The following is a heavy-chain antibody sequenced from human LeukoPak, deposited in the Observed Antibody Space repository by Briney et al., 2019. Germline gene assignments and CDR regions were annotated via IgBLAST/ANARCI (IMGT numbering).Heavy chain of an antibody. Sequence: GGSLRLSCAASGFTFSSYGMHWVRQAPGKGLERVAFIRYDGSNRYYADSVKGRFTISRDNSKNTLYLQMNSLRAEDTAVYYCAKESTIFGVVIMEALDYWGQGTLVTVSS. J-gene: IGHJ4*02. CDR2: IRYDGSNR. CDR1: GFTFSSYG. V-gene: IGHV3-30*02. D-gene: IGHD3-3*01. CDR3: AKESTIFGVVIMEALDY.